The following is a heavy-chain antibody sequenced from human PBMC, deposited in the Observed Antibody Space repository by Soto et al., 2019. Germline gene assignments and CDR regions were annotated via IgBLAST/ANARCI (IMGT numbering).Heavy chain of an antibody. J-gene: IGHJ4*02. D-gene: IGHD2-2*01. V-gene: IGHV4-31*03. CDR1: GGSISSGGYY. CDR3: ARGYIVVVPAAFDY. Sequence: SETLSLTCTVSGGSISSGGYYWSWIRQHPGKGLEWIGYIYYSGSTYYNPSLKSRVTISVDTSKNQFSLKLSSVTAADTAVYYCARGYIVVVPAAFDYWGQGTLVTVSS. CDR2: IYYSGST.